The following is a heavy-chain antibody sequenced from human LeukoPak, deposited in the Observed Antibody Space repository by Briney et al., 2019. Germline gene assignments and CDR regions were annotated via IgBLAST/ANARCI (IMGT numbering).Heavy chain of an antibody. CDR3: ARDARICSSTSCYAYYYYYMDV. CDR2: IYYSGST. V-gene: IGHV4-59*01. Sequence: SETLSLTCTVSGGSISSYYWSWIRQPPGKGLEWIGYIYYSGSTNYNPSLKSRVTISVDTSKNQFSLKLSSVTAADTAVYYCARDARICSSTSCYAYYYYYMDVWGKGTTVTVSS. CDR1: GGSISSYY. D-gene: IGHD2-2*01. J-gene: IGHJ6*03.